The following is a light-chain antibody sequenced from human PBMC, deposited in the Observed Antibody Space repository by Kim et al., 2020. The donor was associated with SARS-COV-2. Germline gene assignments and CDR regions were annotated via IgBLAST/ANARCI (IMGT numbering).Light chain of an antibody. Sequence: GQRITISCSGSSSDIGSNTINWYQHFPGTTPKLLIYSNTQRPSGVPDRFSGSKSGTSASLAITELQSEDEADYYCASWDDSLGGWVFGGGTQLTVL. CDR1: SSDIGSNT. V-gene: IGLV1-44*01. J-gene: IGLJ3*02. CDR2: SNT. CDR3: ASWDDSLGGWV.